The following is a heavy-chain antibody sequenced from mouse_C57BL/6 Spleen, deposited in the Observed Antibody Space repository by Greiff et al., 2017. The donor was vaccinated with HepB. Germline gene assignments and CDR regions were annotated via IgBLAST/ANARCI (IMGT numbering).Heavy chain of an antibody. J-gene: IGHJ2*01. V-gene: IGHV5-6*01. Sequence: EVQLQESGGDLVKPGGSLKLSCAASGFTFSSYGMSWVRQTPDKRLEWVATISSGGSYTYYPDSVKGRFTISRDNAKNTLYLQMSSLKSEDTAMYYCARRYYGSSYPFDYWGQGTTLTVSS. CDR2: ISSGGSYT. D-gene: IGHD1-1*01. CDR3: ARRYYGSSYPFDY. CDR1: GFTFSSYG.